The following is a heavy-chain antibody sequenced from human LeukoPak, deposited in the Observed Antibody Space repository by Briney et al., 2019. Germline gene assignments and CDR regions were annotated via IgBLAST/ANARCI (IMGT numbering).Heavy chain of an antibody. V-gene: IGHV3-30*19. J-gene: IGHJ4*02. CDR2: ISYDGRNK. Sequence: PGGSLRLSCAASAFTFSSYGMHWVRQAPGKGLEWVAVISYDGRNKYYADSVKGRFTISRDNSKNTLYLQMNSLRPEDTAVYYCARTSQTFDYWGQGTLVTVSS. CDR1: AFTFSSYG. CDR3: ARTSQTFDY.